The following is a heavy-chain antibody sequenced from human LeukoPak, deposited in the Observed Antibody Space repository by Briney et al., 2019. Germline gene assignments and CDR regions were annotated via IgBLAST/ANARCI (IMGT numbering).Heavy chain of an antibody. CDR1: GGSISSYY. J-gene: IGHJ4*02. V-gene: IGHV4-4*07. Sequence: PSETLSLTCTVSGGSISSYYWSWIRQPAGKGLEWIGRIYTSGSTNYNPSLKSRVTMSVDSSKKQFSLILISVTAADTAVYYCVRDLDWNYADYWGQGTLVTVSS. CDR3: VRDLDWNYADY. CDR2: IYTSGST. D-gene: IGHD1-7*01.